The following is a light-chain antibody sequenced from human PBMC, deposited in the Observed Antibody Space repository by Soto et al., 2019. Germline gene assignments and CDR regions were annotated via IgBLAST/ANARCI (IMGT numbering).Light chain of an antibody. Sequence: DIQMTQSPSTLSASVGDRVTITCRASQSISSWLAWYQQKPGKAPKLLIYDASSLESGVPSRFSGSGSGTEFTLTISSLQPDDSATYYCQQYNSYSRLFGQGTKVEIK. V-gene: IGKV1-5*01. J-gene: IGKJ1*01. CDR3: QQYNSYSRL. CDR2: DAS. CDR1: QSISSW.